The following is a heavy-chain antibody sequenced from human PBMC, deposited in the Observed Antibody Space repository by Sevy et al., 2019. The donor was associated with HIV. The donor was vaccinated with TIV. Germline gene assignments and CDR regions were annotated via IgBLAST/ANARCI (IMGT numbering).Heavy chain of an antibody. Sequence: GGSLRLSCVGSGFTFRNFGVHWLRQAPGKGLEWLAVVSYDGSSKYYVDSVKGRFIVSRDNSKNTLYLQMNSLRPEDTAAYYCARGGSGDYYYYGVDVWGQGTTVTVSS. V-gene: IGHV3-30*03. J-gene: IGHJ6*02. CDR3: ARGGSGDYYYYGVDV. D-gene: IGHD3-10*01. CDR1: GFTFRNFG. CDR2: VSYDGSSK.